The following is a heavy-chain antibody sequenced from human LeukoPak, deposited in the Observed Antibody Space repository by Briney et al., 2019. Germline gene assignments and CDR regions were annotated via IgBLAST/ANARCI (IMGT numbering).Heavy chain of an antibody. D-gene: IGHD3-22*01. CDR1: GFTFDDYG. Sequence: GGSLRLSCAASGFTFDDYGMSWVRQAPGKGLEWVSGINWNGGSTGYADSVKGRFTISRDNAKNSLYLQMNSLRAEDTALYYCARDEGLYDSSGYYWVDAFDIWGQGTTVTVSS. V-gene: IGHV3-20*04. CDR3: ARDEGLYDSSGYYWVDAFDI. CDR2: INWNGGST. J-gene: IGHJ3*02.